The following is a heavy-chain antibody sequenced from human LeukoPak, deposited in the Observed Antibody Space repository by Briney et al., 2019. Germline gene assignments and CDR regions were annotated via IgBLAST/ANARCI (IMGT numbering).Heavy chain of an antibody. CDR2: INPNSGGT. Sequence: EASVKVSCKASGYTFTGYYMHWVRQAPGQGLEWMGWINPNSGGTNYAQKFQGRVTMTRDTSISTAYMELSRLRSDDTAVYYCAREVFWSGPGYYYYGMDVWGQGTTVTVSS. J-gene: IGHJ6*02. CDR1: GYTFTGYY. V-gene: IGHV1-2*02. CDR3: AREVFWSGPGYYYYGMDV. D-gene: IGHD3-3*01.